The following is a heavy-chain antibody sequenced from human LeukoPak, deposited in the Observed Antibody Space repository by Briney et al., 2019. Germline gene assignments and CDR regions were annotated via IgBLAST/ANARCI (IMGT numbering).Heavy chain of an antibody. J-gene: IGHJ6*02. D-gene: IGHD3-3*01. V-gene: IGHV3-21*01. Sequence: GGSLRLSCAASGFTFSSYSMNWVRQAPGKGLEWVSSISSSSSYVYYADSVKGRFTISRDNAKNSLYLQMNSLRAEDTAVYYCAREQINTIFGVVTQTPYYYYGMDVWGQGTTVTVSS. CDR1: GFTFSSYS. CDR3: AREQINTIFGVVTQTPYYYYGMDV. CDR2: ISSSSSYV.